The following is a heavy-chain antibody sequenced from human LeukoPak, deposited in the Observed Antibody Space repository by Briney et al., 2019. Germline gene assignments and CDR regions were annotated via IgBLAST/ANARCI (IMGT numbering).Heavy chain of an antibody. J-gene: IGHJ4*02. CDR1: GFTFSSYA. V-gene: IGHV3-30*04. D-gene: IGHD3-22*01. Sequence: GGPLRLSCAASGFTFSSYAMHWVRQAPGKGLEWVAVISYDGSNKYYADSVKGRFTISRDNSKNTLYLQMNSLRAEDTAVYYCARGIPYYYDSSGYYPHFDYWGQGTLVTVSS. CDR2: ISYDGSNK. CDR3: ARGIPYYYDSSGYYPHFDY.